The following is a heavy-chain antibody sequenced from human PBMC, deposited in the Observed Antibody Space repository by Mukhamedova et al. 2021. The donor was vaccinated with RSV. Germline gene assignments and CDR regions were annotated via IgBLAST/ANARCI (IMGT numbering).Heavy chain of an antibody. V-gene: IGHV3-33*01. J-gene: IGHJ4*02. D-gene: IGHD3-10*01. CDR2: IWNDGTNK. Sequence: EWVANIWNDGTNKHYADSVKGRFTISRDISKNTVYLQMNSLRGEDTAVYYCARDGQSSANYAFDYWGQGNLVTVSS. CDR3: ARDGQSSANYAFDY.